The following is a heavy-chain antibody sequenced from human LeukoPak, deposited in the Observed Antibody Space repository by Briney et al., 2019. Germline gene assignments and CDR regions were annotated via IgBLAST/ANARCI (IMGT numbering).Heavy chain of an antibody. V-gene: IGHV3-23*01. J-gene: IGHJ6*02. CDR2: IGSGSGGTT. Sequence: GGSLRLSCAASGFAFSSYAMRWVRQAPGKGLEWVSAIGSGSGGTTIYADSVKGRFTISRDNSKNTLYLQMSSLRGEDTAVYYCAKNYESGRGVPYGMDVWGQGTTVTVSS. CDR1: GFAFSSYA. CDR3: AKNYESGRGVPYGMDV. D-gene: IGHD3-10*01.